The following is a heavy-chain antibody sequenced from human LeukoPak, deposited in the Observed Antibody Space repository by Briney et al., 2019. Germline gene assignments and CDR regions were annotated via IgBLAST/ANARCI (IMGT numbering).Heavy chain of an antibody. CDR1: GFTFSSYA. CDR3: AKDPIAVDRTDCSGGSCYGS. CDR2: ISGSGGST. D-gene: IGHD2-15*01. V-gene: IGHV3-23*01. J-gene: IGHJ4*02. Sequence: GGSLRLSCAASGFTFSSYAMSWVRQAPGKGLEWVPAISGSGGSTYYADSVKGRFTISRDNSKNTLYLQMNSLRAEGTAVYYCAKDPIAVDRTDCSGGSCYGSWGQGTLVTVSS.